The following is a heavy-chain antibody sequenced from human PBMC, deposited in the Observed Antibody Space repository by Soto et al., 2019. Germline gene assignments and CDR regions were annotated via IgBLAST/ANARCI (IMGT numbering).Heavy chain of an antibody. CDR2: ISYDGSKK. D-gene: IGHD6-13*01. Sequence: QEQLVESGGGVVQPGRSMRLSCAASGFTFRRYTMHWVRQAPGQGLEWVAVISYDGSKKNNADSVKGRFTISRDNSKKTLYLQINSLRAEDTAVYYCARAYSSSWHNFDSWGQGTLVTVSS. V-gene: IGHV3-30-3*01. J-gene: IGHJ4*02. CDR3: ARAYSSSWHNFDS. CDR1: GFTFRRYT.